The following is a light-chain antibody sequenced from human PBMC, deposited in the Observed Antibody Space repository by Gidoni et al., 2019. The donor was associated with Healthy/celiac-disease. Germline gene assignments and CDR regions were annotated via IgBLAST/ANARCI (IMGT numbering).Light chain of an antibody. CDR1: QGISSA. J-gene: IGKJ4*01. CDR3: QQFNNYPVT. V-gene: IGKV1D-13*01. Sequence: AIQLTQSPSSLSASVGDRVTITCRASQGISSALAWYQQKPGKAPKLLIYDASSLESGVPSRCSGSGSGSDFPLTISSLQPEDFATYYCQQFNNYPVTFGGGTKVEIK. CDR2: DAS.